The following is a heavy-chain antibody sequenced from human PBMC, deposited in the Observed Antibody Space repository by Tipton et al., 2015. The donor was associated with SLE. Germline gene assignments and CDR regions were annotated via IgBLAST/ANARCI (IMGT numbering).Heavy chain of an antibody. Sequence: TLSLTCAVSGYSISSGYYWGWIRQPPGKGLEWIGSIYDSESTYNKPSLEGRVSISVDTSKNQFSLKLTSVTAADTAVYYCARGGGAAGTGVDYWGQGTLVTVSS. D-gene: IGHD6-13*01. V-gene: IGHV4-38-2*01. CDR3: ARGGGAAGTGVDY. J-gene: IGHJ4*02. CDR1: GYSISSGYY. CDR2: IYDSEST.